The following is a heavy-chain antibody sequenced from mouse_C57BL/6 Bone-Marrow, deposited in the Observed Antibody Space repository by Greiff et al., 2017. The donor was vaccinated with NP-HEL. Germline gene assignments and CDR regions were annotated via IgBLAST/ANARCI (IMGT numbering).Heavy chain of an antibody. CDR1: GYTFTDYY. Sequence: EVKLQQSGPVLVKPGASVKMSCKASGYTFTDYYMNWVKQSHGKSLEWIGVINPYNGGTSYNQKFKGKATLTVDKSSSTAYMELNSLTSEDSAVYYCARPLLIYWFAYWGQGTLVTVSA. D-gene: IGHD2-12*01. CDR3: ARPLLIYWFAY. CDR2: INPYNGGT. J-gene: IGHJ3*01. V-gene: IGHV1-19*01.